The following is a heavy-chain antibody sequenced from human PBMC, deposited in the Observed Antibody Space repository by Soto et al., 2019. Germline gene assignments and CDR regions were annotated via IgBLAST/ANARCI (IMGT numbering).Heavy chain of an antibody. D-gene: IGHD1-26*01. V-gene: IGHV2-5*01. CDR1: GFSLSTSGVG. CDR2: IYWNDDK. J-gene: IGHJ5*02. CDR3: ALRDGADNWFDP. Sequence: SGPTLVNPIHTLTLTCTFSGFSLSTSGVGVGWIRQPPGKALEWLALIYWNDDKRYSPSLKSRLTITKDTSKNQVVLTMTNMDPVDTATYYCALRDGADNWFDPWGQGTLVTVSS.